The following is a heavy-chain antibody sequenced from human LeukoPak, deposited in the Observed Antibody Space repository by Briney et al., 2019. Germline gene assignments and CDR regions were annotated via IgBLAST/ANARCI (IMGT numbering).Heavy chain of an antibody. CDR1: GGSISSYY. D-gene: IGHD6-19*01. Sequence: SETLSLTCTVSGGSISSYYWSWIRQPPGKGLEWIGYIYYSGSTNYNPSLKSRVTISVDTSKNQFSLKLSSATAADTAVYYCARIAVAGDYYMDVWGKGTTVTVSS. CDR2: IYYSGST. CDR3: ARIAVAGDYYMDV. J-gene: IGHJ6*03. V-gene: IGHV4-59*01.